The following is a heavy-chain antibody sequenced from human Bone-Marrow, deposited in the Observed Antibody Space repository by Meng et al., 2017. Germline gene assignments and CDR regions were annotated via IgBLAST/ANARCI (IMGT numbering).Heavy chain of an antibody. CDR1: GFTFDDYG. D-gene: IGHD3-22*01. J-gene: IGHJ6*02. Sequence: GGSLRLSCAASGFTFDDYGMSWVRQAPGKGLGWVAVIWYDGSNKYYADSVKGRFTISRDNSKNTLYLQMNSLRAEDTAVYYCARVGYYDSSGYYYYGMEVWGQGTTVTVSS. CDR2: IWYDGSNK. V-gene: IGHV3-33*08. CDR3: ARVGYYDSSGYYYYGMEV.